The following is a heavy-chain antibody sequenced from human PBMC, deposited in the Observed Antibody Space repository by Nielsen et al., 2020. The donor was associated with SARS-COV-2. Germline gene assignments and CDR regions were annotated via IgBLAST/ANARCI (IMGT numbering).Heavy chain of an antibody. V-gene: IGHV3-23*01. Sequence: GESLKISCAASGFSISDSGMHWVRQAPGKGLEWVSAISGSGGSTYYADSVKGRFTISRDNSKNTLYLQMNSLRAEDTAVYYCANSLRAAAGSFDYWGQGTLVTVSS. CDR2: ISGSGGST. CDR3: ANSLRAAAGSFDY. D-gene: IGHD6-13*01. J-gene: IGHJ4*02. CDR1: GFSISDSG.